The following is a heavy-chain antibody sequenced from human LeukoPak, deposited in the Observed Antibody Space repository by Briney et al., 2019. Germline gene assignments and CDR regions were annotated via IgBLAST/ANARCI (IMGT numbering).Heavy chain of an antibody. CDR3: ARKAYDSSGLGY. Sequence: ASVKVSCKTSGYTFTTYYMHWVRQAPGRGPEWMGWISPNSGGTKYAQKFQGRVTMTRDTSISTAYMELSGLTSDDTAVYYCARKAYDSSGLGYWGQGTLVTVSS. CDR1: GYTFTTYY. V-gene: IGHV1-2*02. J-gene: IGHJ4*02. D-gene: IGHD3-22*01. CDR2: ISPNSGGT.